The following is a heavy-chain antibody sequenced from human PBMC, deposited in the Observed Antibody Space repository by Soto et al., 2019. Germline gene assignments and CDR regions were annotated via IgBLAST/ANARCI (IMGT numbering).Heavy chain of an antibody. J-gene: IGHJ4*02. V-gene: IGHV1-18*01. CDR3: ARDTRYCISTSCYFPIGY. D-gene: IGHD2-2*01. Sequence: QVQLVQSGAEVKKPGASVKVSCKASGYTFTSYGISWVRQAPGQGLEWMGWISAYNGNTNYAQKLQGRGTMTTDTTTSTAYMELRSLRSDDTAVYYCARDTRYCISTSCYFPIGYWGQGTLVTVSS. CDR2: ISAYNGNT. CDR1: GYTFTSYG.